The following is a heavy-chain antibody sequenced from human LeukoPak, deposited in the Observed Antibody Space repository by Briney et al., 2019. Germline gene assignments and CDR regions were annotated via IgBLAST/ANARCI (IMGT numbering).Heavy chain of an antibody. D-gene: IGHD3-3*01. J-gene: IGHJ4*02. CDR2: IYSGGST. CDR1: GFTVSSNY. CDR3: ARDSITIFGVADPAFDY. Sequence: QTGGSLRLSCAASGFTVSSNYMSWVRQAPGKGLEWVSVIYSGGSTYYADSVKGRFTISRDNSKNTLYLQMNSLRAEDTAVYYCARDSITIFGVADPAFDYWGQGTLVTVSS. V-gene: IGHV3-66*01.